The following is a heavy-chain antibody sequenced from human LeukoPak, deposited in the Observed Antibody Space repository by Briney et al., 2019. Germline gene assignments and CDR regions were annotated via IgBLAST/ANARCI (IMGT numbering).Heavy chain of an antibody. CDR2: ISSCSSYI. D-gene: IGHD2-15*01. V-gene: IGHV3-21*01. CDR1: GFTFSSYS. CDR3: ARDVSRINDY. Sequence: GGSLRLSCAASGFTFSSYSMNWVRQAPGKGLEWVSSISSCSSYIYYADSVKGRFTISRDNAKNSLYLQMNSLRAEDTAVYYCARDVSRINDYWGQGTLVTVSS. J-gene: IGHJ4*02.